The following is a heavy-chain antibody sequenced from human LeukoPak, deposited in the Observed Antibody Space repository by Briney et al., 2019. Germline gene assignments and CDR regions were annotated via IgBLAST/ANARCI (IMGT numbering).Heavy chain of an antibody. J-gene: IGHJ5*02. V-gene: IGHV4-59*01. CDR3: AREPSWGGWFDP. CDR2: IYYNGST. CDR1: GGSITNYF. Sequence: SETLSLTCTVSGGSITNYFWSWIRQPPGKGLEWIGFIYYNGSTNYNPSLESRVTISVDTSKSQFSLKLSSVTAADTAVYYCAREPSWGGWFDPWGQGTLVTVSS. D-gene: IGHD3-16*01.